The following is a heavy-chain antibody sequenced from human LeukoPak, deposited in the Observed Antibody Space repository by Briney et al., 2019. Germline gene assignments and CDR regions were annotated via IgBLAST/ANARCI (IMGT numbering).Heavy chain of an antibody. CDR1: GFTVSGNY. D-gene: IGHD5-24*01. CDR3: ARGDGYNYGYYFDY. V-gene: IGHV3-53*04. Sequence: GGSLRLSCAASGFTVSGNYMSWVRHAPGKGLEWVSVIYSGGSTYYADSVKGRFTISRHNSKNTLYLQMNSLRAEDTAVYYCARGDGYNYGYYFDYWGQGTLVTVSS. J-gene: IGHJ4*02. CDR2: IYSGGST.